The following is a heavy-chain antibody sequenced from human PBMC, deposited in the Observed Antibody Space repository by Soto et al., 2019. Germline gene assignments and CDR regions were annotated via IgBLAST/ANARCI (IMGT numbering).Heavy chain of an antibody. J-gene: IGHJ4*02. V-gene: IGHV1-18*01. CDR1: GYTFTIYG. CDR2: ISAYNGNT. CDR3: VKVRSRSWYVAPEY. D-gene: IGHD6-13*01. Sequence: ASVKVSCKDSGYTFTIYGISWVRQAPGQGLEWMGWISAYNGNTKYAQKLQGRVTMTTDNSKNTLYLQMSSLRAEDTAVYYCVKVRSRSWYVAPEYWGQGTLVTVSS.